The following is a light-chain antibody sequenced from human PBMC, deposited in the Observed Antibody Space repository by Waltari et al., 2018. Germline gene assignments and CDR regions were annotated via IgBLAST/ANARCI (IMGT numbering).Light chain of an antibody. CDR3: CSYAGSGSSVV. V-gene: IGLV2-23*02. CDR2: EVS. J-gene: IGLJ2*01. Sequence: QSALTQPASVSGSPGQSITISCTGNSSDVGNYNLVSWYQQHPGKAPKLIIYEVSQRPSGVSTRFSGSKSGTTASLTISGLQAEDEADFYCCSYAGSGSSVVFGGGTKLTFL. CDR1: SSDVGNYNL.